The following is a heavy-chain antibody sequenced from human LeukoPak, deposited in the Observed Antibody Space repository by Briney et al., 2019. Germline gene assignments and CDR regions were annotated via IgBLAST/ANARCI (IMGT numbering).Heavy chain of an antibody. CDR1: GFTVSSNY. J-gene: IGHJ4*02. D-gene: IGHD3-22*01. CDR3: AKVGYYNDSSGYYLDYFDY. CDR2: ISGSGDST. V-gene: IGHV3-23*01. Sequence: GGSLRLSCAASGFTVSSNYTSWVRQAPGKGLEWVSAISGSGDSTYYADSVKGRFTISRDNSKNTLYLQMNSLRAEDTAVYYCAKVGYYNDSSGYYLDYFDYWGQGTLVTVSS.